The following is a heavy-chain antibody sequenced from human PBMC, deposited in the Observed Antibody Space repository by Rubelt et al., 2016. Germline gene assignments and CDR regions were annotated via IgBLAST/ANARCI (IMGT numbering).Heavy chain of an antibody. J-gene: IGHJ3*02. V-gene: IGHV3-66*01. CDR1: GFTVSGSY. Sequence: EVQLLESGGGLVQPGGSLRLSCAASGFTVSGSYMSWVRQAPGRGLEWVSVIYSGGTTYYADSVKGRFTISRDNSKTTLYLQMNSLRVEDTAVYYCAREETFDIWGQGTKVAVSS. CDR2: IYSGGTT. CDR3: AREETFDI.